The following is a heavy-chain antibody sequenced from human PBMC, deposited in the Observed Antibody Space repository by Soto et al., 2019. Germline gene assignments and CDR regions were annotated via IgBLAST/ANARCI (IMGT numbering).Heavy chain of an antibody. CDR2: IYWNDDK. D-gene: IGHD5-18*01. V-gene: IGHV2-5*01. Sequence: SGPTLVNPPQTLTLTCTFSGFSLSTSGVGVGWIRQPPGKALEWLALIYWNDDKRYSPSLKSRLTITKDTSKNQVVLTMTNMDPVDTATYYCALALRDIQLWFNWFDPWGQGTLVTVSS. CDR1: GFSLSTSGVG. J-gene: IGHJ5*02. CDR3: ALALRDIQLWFNWFDP.